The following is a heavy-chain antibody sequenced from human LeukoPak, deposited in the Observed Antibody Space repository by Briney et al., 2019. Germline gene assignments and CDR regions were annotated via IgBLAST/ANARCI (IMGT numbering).Heavy chain of an antibody. CDR2: IGSSG. Sequence: GGSQRLSCAASGFTFSDYYMSWIRQAPGKGLEWVSYIGSSGYYADSVKGRFTISRDNAKNSLYLQMNSLRAEDTAVYYCARYYYNSSGYYYFDYWGQGTLVTVSS. CDR3: ARYYYNSSGYYYFDY. V-gene: IGHV3-11*01. D-gene: IGHD3-22*01. J-gene: IGHJ4*02. CDR1: GFTFSDYY.